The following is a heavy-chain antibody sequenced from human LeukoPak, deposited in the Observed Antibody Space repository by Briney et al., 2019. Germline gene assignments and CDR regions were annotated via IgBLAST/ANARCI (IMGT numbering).Heavy chain of an antibody. D-gene: IGHD6-6*01. Sequence: TSETLSLTXTVSGGSISSGSYYWSWIRQPAGKGLEWIGRIYTSGSTNYNPSVKSRVTISVDTSKNQFSLKLSSVTATDTAVYYCARQGGSSSPYYYYYMDVWGKGTTVTVSS. CDR1: GGSISSGSYY. CDR3: ARQGGSSSPYYYYYMDV. J-gene: IGHJ6*03. CDR2: IYTSGST. V-gene: IGHV4-61*02.